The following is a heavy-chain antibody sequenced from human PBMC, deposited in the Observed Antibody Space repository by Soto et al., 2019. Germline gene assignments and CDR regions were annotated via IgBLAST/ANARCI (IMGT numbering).Heavy chain of an antibody. V-gene: IGHV3-23*01. CDR2: ISGSGGST. J-gene: IGHJ4*02. CDR1: GFTFSSYA. Sequence: EVQLLESGGGLVQPGGSLRLSCAASGFTFSSYAMSWVRQGPGKGLEWVSAISGSGGSTYYADSVKGRFTISRDNSKNRLYLQINSLRAEETAVYYCAKEDCSGGSCYSYFDYWGQGTLVTASS. D-gene: IGHD2-15*01. CDR3: AKEDCSGGSCYSYFDY.